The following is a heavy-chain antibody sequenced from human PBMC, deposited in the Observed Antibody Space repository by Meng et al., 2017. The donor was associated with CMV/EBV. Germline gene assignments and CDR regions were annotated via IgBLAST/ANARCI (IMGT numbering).Heavy chain of an antibody. D-gene: IGHD2-2*02. Sequence: GGSLRLSCAASGFTFSDYYMSWIRQAPGKGLEWVSYISSSGSTIYYADSVKGRFTISRDNAKNSLYLQMNSLRAEDTAVYYCARGEVYCSSTSYYTYFDYWGQGTLVTVSS. CDR3: ARGEVYCSSTSYYTYFDY. CDR1: GFTFSDYY. V-gene: IGHV3-11*01. J-gene: IGHJ4*02. CDR2: ISSSGSTI.